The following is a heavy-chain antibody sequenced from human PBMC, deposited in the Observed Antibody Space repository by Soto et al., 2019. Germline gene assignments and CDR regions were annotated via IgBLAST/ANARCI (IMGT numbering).Heavy chain of an antibody. J-gene: IGHJ5*02. Sequence: GWIRQPPGKGLEWIGSIYYSGSTYYNPSLKSRVTISVDTSKNHFSLKLSSVTAADTAVYYCARGEVLDWFDPWGQGTLVTVSS. D-gene: IGHD3-16*01. CDR2: IYYSGST. V-gene: IGHV4-39*01. CDR3: ARGEVLDWFDP.